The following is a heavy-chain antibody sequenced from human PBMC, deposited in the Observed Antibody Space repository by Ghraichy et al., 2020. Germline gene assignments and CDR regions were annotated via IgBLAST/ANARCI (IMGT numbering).Heavy chain of an antibody. V-gene: IGHV3-23*01. CDR3: ARGSLKGPRLSIPMIVAPGPFDI. CDR2: LSGSGGSA. Sequence: GGSLRLSCAASGFTFSSHAMSWVRQAPRKGLEWVSALSGSGGSAYYADSVKGRFTISRDNSKNTLYLRMNYLRAEDTAVYYCARGSLKGPRLSIPMIVAPGPFDIWGRGTMVTVSS. D-gene: IGHD3-22*01. J-gene: IGHJ3*02. CDR1: GFTFSSHA.